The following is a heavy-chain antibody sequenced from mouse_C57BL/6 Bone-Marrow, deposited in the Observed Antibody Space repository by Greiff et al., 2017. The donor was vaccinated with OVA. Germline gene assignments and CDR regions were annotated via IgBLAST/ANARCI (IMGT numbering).Heavy chain of an antibody. V-gene: IGHV3-6*01. CDR2: ISYDGSN. D-gene: IGHD1-1*01. Sequence: ESGPGLVKPSQSLSLTCSVTGYSITSGYYWNWIRQFPGNKLEWMGYISYDGSNNYNPSLKNRISITRDTSKNQFFLKLNSVTTEDTATYYCARVTTVVATYYYAMDDWGQGTSVTVSS. CDR3: ARVTTVVATYYYAMDD. J-gene: IGHJ4*01. CDR1: GYSITSGYY.